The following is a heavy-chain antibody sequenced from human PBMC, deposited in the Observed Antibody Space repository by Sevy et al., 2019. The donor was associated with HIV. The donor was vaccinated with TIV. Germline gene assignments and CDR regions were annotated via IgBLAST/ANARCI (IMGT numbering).Heavy chain of an antibody. V-gene: IGHV3-72*01. CDR3: VRGPNCGVGGCQQISPYCLDV. CDR1: GFAFSDHY. CDR2: IRNRPSRYTT. D-gene: IGHD2-21*01. Sequence: GGSLRLSCAASGFAFSDHYVDWVRQAPGKGLEWVGRIRNRPSRYTTEYAASVEGRFTISRDDSRHSLYLQMNSLKTEDSAVYYCVRGPNCGVGGCQQISPYCLDVWGKGATVTVSS. J-gene: IGHJ6*03.